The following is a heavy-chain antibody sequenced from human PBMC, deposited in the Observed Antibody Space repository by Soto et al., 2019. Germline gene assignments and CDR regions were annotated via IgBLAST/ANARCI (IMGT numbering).Heavy chain of an antibody. D-gene: IGHD6-25*01. CDR1: GDTFNTYD. CDR2: MNPYNGNT. CDR3: ARRKERSGPHYFDY. Sequence: ASVKVSCKASGDTFNTYDIYCMRRATGQGLEWMGWMNPYNGNTGYAQKFQGRVTVTRNTSISTVYMELSGLRRDDTAVYYCARRKERSGPHYFDYWGQGSQVTVS. J-gene: IGHJ4*02. V-gene: IGHV1-8*01.